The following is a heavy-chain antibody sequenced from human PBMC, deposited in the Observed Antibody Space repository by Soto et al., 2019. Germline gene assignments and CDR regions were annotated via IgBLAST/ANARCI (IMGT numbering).Heavy chain of an antibody. V-gene: IGHV1-18*04. CDR3: ARDREYYYDSSGNYYYHYGMDV. CDR1: GYTFTNYG. J-gene: IGHJ6*02. Sequence: QVQLVESGAEVKKPGASVKVSCKASGYTFTNYGISWVRQAPGQGLEWMGWISGYNGNTKYAQKFQGSVTMTTDTPTNTAYMDLRSLRSDDTAVYYCARDREYYYDSSGNYYYHYGMDVWGQGTTVTVS. CDR2: ISGYNGNT. D-gene: IGHD3-22*01.